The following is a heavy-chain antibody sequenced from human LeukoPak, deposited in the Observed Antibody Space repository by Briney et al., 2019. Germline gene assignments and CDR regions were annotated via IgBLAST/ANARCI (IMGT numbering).Heavy chain of an antibody. CDR1: GGSISSYY. CDR2: IYYSGTT. V-gene: IGHV4-59*01. J-gene: IGHJ4*02. Sequence: SETLSLTCTVSGGSISSYYWSWIRQPLGKGLEWIGYIYYSGTTNYNPSLKSRVTISVDTSKNQFSLELSSVTAADTAVYYCARGVYIAAAQYGYWGQGTLVTVSS. CDR3: ARGVYIAAAQYGY. D-gene: IGHD6-13*01.